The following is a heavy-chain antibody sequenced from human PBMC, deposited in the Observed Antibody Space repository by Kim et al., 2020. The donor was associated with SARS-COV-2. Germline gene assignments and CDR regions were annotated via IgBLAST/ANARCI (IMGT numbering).Heavy chain of an antibody. CDR1: GFTFGDYA. V-gene: IGHV3-49*04. Sequence: GGSLRLSCTASGFTFGDYAMSWVRQAPGKGLEWVGFIRSKAYGGTTEYAASVKGRFTISRDDSKSIAYLQMNSLKTEDTAVYYCTRAEAAGTTTIMGLYDYWGQGTLVTVSS. D-gene: IGHD6-13*01. J-gene: IGHJ4*02. CDR2: IRSKAYGGTT. CDR3: TRAEAAGTTTIMGLYDY.